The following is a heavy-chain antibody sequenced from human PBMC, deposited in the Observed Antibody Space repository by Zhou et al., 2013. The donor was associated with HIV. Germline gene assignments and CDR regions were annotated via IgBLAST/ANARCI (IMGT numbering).Heavy chain of an antibody. D-gene: IGHD3-22*01. CDR2: ISAYSGHT. CDR1: GYTFNTYS. Sequence: QVHLVQSGAEVKKPGASVKVSCKASGYTFNTYSITWVRQAPGQGLEWLGWISAYSGHTNYAQRVQGRVTMTTDTSTSTAYMELRSLRSDDTAVYYCARETLPGLRNFYDSSSPYYYSMDVWGQGP. CDR3: ARETLPGLRNFYDSSSPYYYSMDV. V-gene: IGHV1-18*01. J-gene: IGHJ6*02.